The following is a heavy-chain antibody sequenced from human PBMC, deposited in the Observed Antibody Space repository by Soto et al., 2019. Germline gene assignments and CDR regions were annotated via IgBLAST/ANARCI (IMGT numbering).Heavy chain of an antibody. Sequence: ASVKVSCKVSGYTLTELSMHWVRQAPGKGLEWMGGFDPEDGETIYAQKFQGRVTMTEDTSTDTVYMELSSLRFEDTALFYCARDLAAGDLWGQGTLVTVSS. CDR2: FDPEDGET. CDR1: GYTLTELS. D-gene: IGHD6-13*01. J-gene: IGHJ5*02. CDR3: ARDLAAGDL. V-gene: IGHV1-24*01.